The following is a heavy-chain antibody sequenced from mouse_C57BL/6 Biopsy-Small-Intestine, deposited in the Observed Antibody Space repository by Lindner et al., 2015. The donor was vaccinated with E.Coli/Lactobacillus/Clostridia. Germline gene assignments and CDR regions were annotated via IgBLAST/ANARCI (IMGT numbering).Heavy chain of an antibody. D-gene: IGHD1-3*01. CDR1: GFTFSDSG. CDR3: ARRDITRDYYGMDY. V-gene: IGHV5-17*01. CDR2: ISSGSSLI. Sequence: VQLQESGGGLVKPGGSLKLSCAASGFTFSDSGMHWVRQAPEKGLEWVAYISSGSSLIYYADTVKGRFTISRDNAKNTLFLQMTSLRSEDTAMYYCARRDITRDYYGMDYWGQGTSVTVSS. J-gene: IGHJ4*01.